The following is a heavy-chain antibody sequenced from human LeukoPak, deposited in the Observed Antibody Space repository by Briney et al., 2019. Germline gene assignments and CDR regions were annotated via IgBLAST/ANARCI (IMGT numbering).Heavy chain of an antibody. V-gene: IGHV4-59*01. CDR1: GGSISSYY. CDR2: IYYSGST. D-gene: IGHD6-13*01. J-gene: IGHJ3*02. CDR3: ARLRGSSLDAFDI. Sequence: PSETLSLTCTVSGGSISSYYWSWIRQPPGKGLEWIRYIYYSGSTNYNPSLKSRVTISVDTSKNQFSLKLSSVTAADTAVYYCARLRGSSLDAFDIWGQGTMVTVSS.